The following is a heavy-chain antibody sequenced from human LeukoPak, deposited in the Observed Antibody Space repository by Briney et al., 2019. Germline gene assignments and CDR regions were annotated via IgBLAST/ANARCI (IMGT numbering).Heavy chain of an antibody. V-gene: IGHV4-59*01. J-gene: IGHJ4*02. Sequence: KPSETLSLTCTVSDDSISDYYRGWIRQPPGQGLEWIGYIHNSGTSTYNLSLKSRVTISADTSKNQFSLKLNSMTTADTAVYYCTRGAGWLIDYWGQGILVTVSS. CDR2: IHNSGTS. CDR3: TRGAGWLIDY. D-gene: IGHD3-16*01. CDR1: DDSISDYY.